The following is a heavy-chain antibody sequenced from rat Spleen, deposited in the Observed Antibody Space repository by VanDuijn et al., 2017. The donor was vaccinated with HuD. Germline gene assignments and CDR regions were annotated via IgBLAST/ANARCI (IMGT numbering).Heavy chain of an antibody. D-gene: IGHD1-4*01. J-gene: IGHJ2*01. CDR2: IWTGGST. V-gene: IGHV2-43*01. CDR1: GFSLTNFH. CDR3: VREANYPGITFDY. Sequence: QVQLKESGPGLVQPSQTLSLTCTVSGFSLTNFHVTWVRQPPGKGLEWMGVIWTGGSTAYNSLLKSRLSISRDTSKSQVFLERNSLQTEDTATDYGVREANYPGITFDYWGQGVMVTVSS.